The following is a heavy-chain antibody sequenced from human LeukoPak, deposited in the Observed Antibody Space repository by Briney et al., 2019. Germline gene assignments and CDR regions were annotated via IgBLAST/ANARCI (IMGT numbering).Heavy chain of an antibody. V-gene: IGHV3-66*02. Sequence: GGSLRLSCAASGFTVSSNFMSWVRLAPGKGLECVSAIYIDGKTFYADSVKGRFTISRDNPRNTLYLQMNSLRPEDTAVYYCAREGRYDILTGYYPLNNWGQGARVTVSS. CDR3: AREGRYDILTGYYPLNN. J-gene: IGHJ4*02. D-gene: IGHD3-9*01. CDR1: GFTVSSNF. CDR2: IYIDGKT.